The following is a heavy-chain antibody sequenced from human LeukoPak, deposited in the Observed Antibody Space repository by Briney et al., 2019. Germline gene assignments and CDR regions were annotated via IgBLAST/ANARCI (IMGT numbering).Heavy chain of an antibody. CDR2: ITSSSTYI. J-gene: IGHJ4*02. D-gene: IGHD2-2*01. CDR1: GFTFSNYN. CDR3: ARDWAYCSSTSCYFDY. Sequence: GGSLRLSCAASGFTFSNYNMNWVRQAPGKGLEWVSSITSSSTYIYYSDSVKGRFTISRDNAKNSLYLQMNSLRAEDTAVYYCARDWAYCSSTSCYFDYWGQGTLVTVSS. V-gene: IGHV3-21*01.